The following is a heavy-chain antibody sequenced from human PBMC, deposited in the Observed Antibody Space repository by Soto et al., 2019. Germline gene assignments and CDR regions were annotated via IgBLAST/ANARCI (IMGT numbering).Heavy chain of an antibody. D-gene: IGHD2-8*01. CDR2: IRNKANSYST. CDR1: GFTFSDHY. V-gene: IGHV3-72*01. J-gene: IGHJ3*02. Sequence: EVQLVESGGGLVQPGGSLRLSCAASGFTFSDHYMDWVRQAPGKGLEWVGRIRNKANSYSTQYAASVKGRFTISRDDSKTSLSLQMNSRKTEDTAVYYWTRVRIDADESGRPVDIWCQGTVVTVSS. CDR3: TRVRIDADESGRPVDI.